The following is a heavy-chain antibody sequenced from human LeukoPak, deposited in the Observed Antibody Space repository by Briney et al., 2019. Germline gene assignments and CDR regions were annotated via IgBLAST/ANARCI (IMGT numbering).Heavy chain of an antibody. Sequence: GRSLRLSCAASGFTFSSYGMHWVRQAPGKGLEWVAVISYDGNNKYYAESVKGRFTISRDNSKNTLYLQMNSLGAEDTAVYYCAKDREWLESCTFDFWGQGMLVTVSS. J-gene: IGHJ4*02. CDR2: ISYDGNNK. CDR3: AKDREWLESCTFDF. D-gene: IGHD6-19*01. V-gene: IGHV3-30*18. CDR1: GFTFSSYG.